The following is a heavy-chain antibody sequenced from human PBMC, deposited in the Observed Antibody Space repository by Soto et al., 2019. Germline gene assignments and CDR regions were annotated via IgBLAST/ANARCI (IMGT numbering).Heavy chain of an antibody. CDR2: VSHSATT. CDR3: ARGMAEEQIFYYFDY. Sequence: PSETLSLTCAVSGGSICSGGNSWSWIRQPPGEGLEWIGYVSHSATTNYNPSLKNRVTISVDRSKNQFYLKLRSVTAADTAVYYCARGMAEEQIFYYFDYWGQGALVTVSS. V-gene: IGHV4-30-2*01. CDR1: GGSICSGGNS. D-gene: IGHD3-9*01. J-gene: IGHJ4*02.